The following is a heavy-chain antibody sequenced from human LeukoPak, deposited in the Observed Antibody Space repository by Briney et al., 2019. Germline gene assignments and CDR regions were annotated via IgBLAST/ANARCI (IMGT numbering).Heavy chain of an antibody. Sequence: PGGSLRLSCAASGFTVSSNFMSWVRQAPGKGLEWVSAISGSGGSTYYADSVKGRFTISRDNSKNTLYLQMNSLRAEDTAVYYCAKGSVTQPNWFDPWGQGTLVTVSS. CDR2: ISGSGGST. CDR1: GFTVSSNF. CDR3: AKGSVTQPNWFDP. D-gene: IGHD4-17*01. V-gene: IGHV3-23*01. J-gene: IGHJ5*02.